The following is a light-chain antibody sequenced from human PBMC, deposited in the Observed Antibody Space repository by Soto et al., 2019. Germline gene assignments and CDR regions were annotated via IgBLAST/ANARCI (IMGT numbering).Light chain of an antibody. Sequence: IVLTQSPGTLSLSPGERATLSCRASDSVSISYLAWYQQRSGQPPRLLIYGTSTRATGIPGRFSGSGSGIDFTLTISILEPEDSAVYFCQQWGNSPRVTFGGATKVEI. CDR3: QQWGNSPRVT. V-gene: IGKV3-20*01. CDR1: DSVSISY. J-gene: IGKJ4*01. CDR2: GTS.